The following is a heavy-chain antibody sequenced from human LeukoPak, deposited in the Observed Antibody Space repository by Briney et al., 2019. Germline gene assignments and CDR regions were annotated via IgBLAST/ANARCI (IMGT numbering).Heavy chain of an antibody. J-gene: IGHJ4*02. V-gene: IGHV4-30-4*01. CDR1: GGSISSGDYY. CDR2: IYYSGST. Sequence: KTSQTLSLTCTVSGGSISSGDYYWSWIRQPPGKGLEWIGYIYYSGSTYYNPSLKSRVTISVDTSKNQFSLKLSSVTAADTAVYYCAREGGSGSYSRIFDYWGQGTLVTVSS. CDR3: AREGGSGSYSRIFDY. D-gene: IGHD3-10*01.